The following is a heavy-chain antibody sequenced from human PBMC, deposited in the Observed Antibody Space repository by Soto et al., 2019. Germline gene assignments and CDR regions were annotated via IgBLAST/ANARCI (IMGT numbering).Heavy chain of an antibody. J-gene: IGHJ4*02. D-gene: IGHD5-18*01. CDR2: INPSGGTT. CDR1: GYTFYTYY. V-gene: IGHV1-46*02. Sequence: VQLVQSGAEVKKPGASVTISCKASGYTFYTYYIHWVRQAPGQGLEWMGIINPSGGTTDYAQKFKGSVTVTRDTSASTVFMYLSGLRSADTAVYYCARGDVDTTMLFDYWGQGTLVTVSS. CDR3: ARGDVDTTMLFDY.